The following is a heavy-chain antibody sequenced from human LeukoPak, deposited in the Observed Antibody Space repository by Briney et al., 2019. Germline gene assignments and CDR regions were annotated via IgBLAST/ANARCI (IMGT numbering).Heavy chain of an antibody. Sequence: GESLKISCKGSGYSFTSYWIGWVRQMPGKGLEWMGIIYPGDCDTRYSPSFQGQVTISADKSISTAYLQWSSLKASDTAMYYCARSAGYCSSTSCSGIDYNWFDPWGQGTLVTVSS. D-gene: IGHD2-2*01. CDR2: IYPGDCDT. CDR3: ARSAGYCSSTSCSGIDYNWFDP. V-gene: IGHV5-51*01. CDR1: GYSFTSYW. J-gene: IGHJ5*02.